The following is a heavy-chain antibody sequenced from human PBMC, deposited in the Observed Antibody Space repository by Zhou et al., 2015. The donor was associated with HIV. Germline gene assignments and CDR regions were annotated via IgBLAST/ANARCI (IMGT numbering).Heavy chain of an antibody. CDR3: ARDSDFWKGYYVLDY. Sequence: QVQLVQSGAEVKNPGASVKVSCKASGYTFTNYYIHWVRQAPGQGLEWMGIINPSGDSTTYAQKFRGRVTLTKDTSTSTVYMELGSLRSDDTAVYYCARDSDFWKGYYVLDYWGQGTLVAVS. J-gene: IGHJ4*02. V-gene: IGHV1-46*01. CDR1: GYTFTNYY. D-gene: IGHD3/OR15-3a*01. CDR2: INPSGDST.